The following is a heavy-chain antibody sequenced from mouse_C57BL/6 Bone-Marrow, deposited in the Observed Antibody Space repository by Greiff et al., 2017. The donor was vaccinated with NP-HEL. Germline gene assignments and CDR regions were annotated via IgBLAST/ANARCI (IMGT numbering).Heavy chain of an antibody. CDR2: IYPGDGDT. CDR1: GYAFSSSW. CDR3: AREGDYLGFAY. Sequence: VQLQQSGPELVKPGASVKISCKASGYAFSSSWMNWVKQRPGKGLEWIGRIYPGDGDTNYNGKFKGKATLTADKSSSTAYMQLSSLTSEDSAVYFCAREGDYLGFAYWGQGTLVTVSA. D-gene: IGHD5-5*01. J-gene: IGHJ3*01. V-gene: IGHV1-82*01.